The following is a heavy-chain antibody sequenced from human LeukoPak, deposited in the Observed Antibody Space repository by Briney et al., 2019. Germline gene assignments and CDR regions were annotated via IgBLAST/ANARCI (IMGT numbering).Heavy chain of an antibody. CDR2: IHYSGSS. J-gene: IGHJ4*02. Sequence: SGTLSLTCTISDGSVSSGTFYWGCIPQAPGKGLVGSGSIHYSGSSYYNPSLRSRAATFVDTSRDQVSMDLSYVTAADTALYFCVRHISANTGYFDSCGQGTLVTVSS. CDR3: VRHISANTGYFDS. CDR1: DGSVSSGTFY. V-gene: IGHV4-39*01.